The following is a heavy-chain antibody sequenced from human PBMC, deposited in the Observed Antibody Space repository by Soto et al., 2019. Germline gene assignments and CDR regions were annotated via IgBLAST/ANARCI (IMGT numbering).Heavy chain of an antibody. CDR1: GFTFSGSA. D-gene: IGHD3-22*01. V-gene: IGHV3-73*01. J-gene: IGHJ3*02. Sequence: PGGSLSLSCAASGFTFSGSAMHWVRQAAGKVLEWVGRIRSKANSYATAYAASVKGRFTISRDDSKNTAYLQMNSLKTEDTAVYYCTRQGYYDSSGYSGLTAFDIWGQGTMVTVSS. CDR3: TRQGYYDSSGYSGLTAFDI. CDR2: IRSKANSYAT.